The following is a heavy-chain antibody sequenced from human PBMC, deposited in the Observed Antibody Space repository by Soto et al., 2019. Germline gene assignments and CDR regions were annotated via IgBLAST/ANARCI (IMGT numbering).Heavy chain of an antibody. Sequence: QVQLQESGPGLVKPSETLSLTCTVSGGSNSSYYWSWIRQPPGKGLEWIGYIYYSGSTNYNPSLKSRVTISVDTSKNQFSLKLSSVTAADTAVYYCARGTVTPFYYYYYYMDVWGKGTTVTVSS. D-gene: IGHD4-17*01. V-gene: IGHV4-59*01. CDR2: IYYSGST. J-gene: IGHJ6*03. CDR3: ARGTVTPFYYYYYYMDV. CDR1: GGSNSSYY.